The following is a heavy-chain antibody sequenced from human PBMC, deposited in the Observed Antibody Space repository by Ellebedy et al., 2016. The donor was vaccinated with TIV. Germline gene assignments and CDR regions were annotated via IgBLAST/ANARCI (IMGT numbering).Heavy chain of an antibody. CDR1: GDSVSTDIG. V-gene: IGHV6-1*01. CDR3: ARGVPNWFDS. J-gene: IGHJ5*01. CDR2: TYYRSKWNN. Sequence: SQTLSLTCVISGDSVSTDIGWNWIRQSPSRGLEWLGRTYYRSKWNNDYAVSLKSRITINADTYKNQFSLQLNSVTPEDTAVYYCARGVPNWFDSWGQGTLVTVSS. D-gene: IGHD3-10*01.